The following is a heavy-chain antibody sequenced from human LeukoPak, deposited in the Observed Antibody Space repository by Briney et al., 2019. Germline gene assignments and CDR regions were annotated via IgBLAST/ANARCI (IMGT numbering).Heavy chain of an antibody. CDR3: ARVLWEPYYFDY. V-gene: IGHV4-4*02. CDR1: LDSTTSNF. Sequence: SETLSLTCTVSLDSTTSNFWSWVRQPPGKGLEWIGEIHRSGSTNYNPSLQSRVTISIDRSKNQIALELSSVTAADTAVYYCARVLWEPYYFDYWGQGTLVTVSS. J-gene: IGHJ4*02. D-gene: IGHD1-26*01. CDR2: IHRSGST.